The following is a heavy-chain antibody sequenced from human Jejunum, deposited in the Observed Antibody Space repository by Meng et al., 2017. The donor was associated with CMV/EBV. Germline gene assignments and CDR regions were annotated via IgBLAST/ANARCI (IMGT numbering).Heavy chain of an antibody. CDR2: IHISGST. J-gene: IGHJ5*02. Sequence: DSVRGLVTHSLSRALTGTCFGGFISSGNYYWRWMRKHARRELEWSGRIHISGSTHNSPSHKSRVTISIDTPKNQFSLKRSSVTAADTAVYYCAREGRDFWSGTLPLDPWGQGTLVTVSS. D-gene: IGHD3-3*01. CDR3: AREGRDFWSGTLPLDP. V-gene: IGHV4-61*02. CDR1: GGFISSGNYY.